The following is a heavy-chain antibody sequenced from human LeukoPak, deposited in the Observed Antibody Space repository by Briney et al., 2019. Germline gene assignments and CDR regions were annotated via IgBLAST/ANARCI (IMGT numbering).Heavy chain of an antibody. V-gene: IGHV3-30*18. Sequence: PGRSLRLSCAASGFTFSNYGMHWVRQAPGKGLEWVAVISYDGSNKYYADSVKGRFTISRDNSKNTLYLQMNSLRAEDTAVYYCAKDRIAVAGTRWFDPWGQGTLVTVSS. D-gene: IGHD6-19*01. CDR1: GFTFSNYG. CDR2: ISYDGSNK. CDR3: AKDRIAVAGTRWFDP. J-gene: IGHJ5*02.